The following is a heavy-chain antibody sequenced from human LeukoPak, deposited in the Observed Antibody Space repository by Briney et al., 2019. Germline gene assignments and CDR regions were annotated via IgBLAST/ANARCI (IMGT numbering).Heavy chain of an antibody. J-gene: IGHJ4*02. D-gene: IGHD6-13*01. CDR2: IYTSGST. Sequence: PSETLSLTCTVSGGSISSGSYYWSWIRQPAGKGLEWIGRIYTSGSTNYNPSLKSRVTISVDTSKNQFSLKLSSVTAADTAVYYCANFVAAAGVRHRALDYWGQGTLVTVSS. CDR3: ANFVAAAGVRHRALDY. V-gene: IGHV4-61*02. CDR1: GGSISSGSYY.